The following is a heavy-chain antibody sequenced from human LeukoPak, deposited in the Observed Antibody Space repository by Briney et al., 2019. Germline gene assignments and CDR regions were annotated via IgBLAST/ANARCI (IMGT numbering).Heavy chain of an antibody. D-gene: IGHD3-3*01. CDR3: ATPSYDFWSGYYNPGLSY. J-gene: IGHJ4*02. Sequence: GASVKVSCKASGYSFTSYDINWVRQATGQGLEWMGWMNPNSGNTGYAQKFQGRVTMTRDTSISTAYMELSRLRSDDTAVYYCATPSYDFWSGYYNPGLSYWGQGTLVTVSS. CDR1: GYSFTSYD. CDR2: MNPNSGNT. V-gene: IGHV1-8*01.